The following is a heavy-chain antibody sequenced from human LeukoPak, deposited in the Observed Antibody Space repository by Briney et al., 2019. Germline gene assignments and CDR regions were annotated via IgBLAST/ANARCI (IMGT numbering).Heavy chain of an antibody. J-gene: IGHJ6*02. CDR3: ARDLGCSGGSCSYGMDV. D-gene: IGHD2-15*01. CDR2: IKQDGSEK. CDR1: GFTFSSYW. V-gene: IGHV3-7*01. Sequence: GGSLRLSCAASGFTFSSYWMSWVRQAPGKGLEWVANIKQDGSEKYYVDSVKGRFTISRDNAKNSLYLQMNSLRAEDTAVYYCARDLGCSGGSCSYGMDVWGQGTTVTVSS.